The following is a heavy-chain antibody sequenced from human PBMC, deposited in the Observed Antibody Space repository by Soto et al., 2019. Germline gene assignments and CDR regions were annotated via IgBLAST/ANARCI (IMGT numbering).Heavy chain of an antibody. D-gene: IGHD1-26*01. J-gene: IGHJ6*02. CDR2: ISGSGGST. Sequence: GGSLRLSCAASGFTFSSYAMSWVRQAPGKGLEWVSAISGSGGSTYYADSVKGRFTISRDNSKNTLYLQMNSLGAEDTAVYYCARDFVVGGPTINYYYGMDVWGQGTTVTVSS. CDR3: ARDFVVGGPTINYYYGMDV. CDR1: GFTFSSYA. V-gene: IGHV3-23*01.